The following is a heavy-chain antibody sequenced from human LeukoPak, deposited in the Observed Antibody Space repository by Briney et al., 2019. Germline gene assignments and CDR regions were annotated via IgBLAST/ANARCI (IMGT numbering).Heavy chain of an antibody. CDR2: IYSGGST. CDR1: GFTVTTNY. CDR3: ARGDFWSGYYTGLY. J-gene: IGHJ4*02. Sequence: GGSLRLSCAASGFTVTTNYMRWVRQAREKGLEGVSVIYSGGSTYYADSVKGRFTISRHNSKNTLYLQMDSLRDEDTAVYYCARGDFWSGYYTGLYWGQGTLVTVSS. V-gene: IGHV3-53*04. D-gene: IGHD3-3*01.